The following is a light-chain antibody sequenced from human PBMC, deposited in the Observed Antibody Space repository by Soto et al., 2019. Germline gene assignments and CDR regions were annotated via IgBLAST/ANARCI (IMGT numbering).Light chain of an antibody. Sequence: DIQMTQSPSTISASVGDRVTITCRASQNVNNHLAWYWQKPGSAPRLLIYDASTLQVGVPSRFSGSGSGTDFTLTINSLQPDDFATYYCQQYYSYFFSFGPGTRVDIK. J-gene: IGKJ3*01. CDR3: QQYYSYFFS. CDR2: DAS. CDR1: QNVNNH. V-gene: IGKV1-5*01.